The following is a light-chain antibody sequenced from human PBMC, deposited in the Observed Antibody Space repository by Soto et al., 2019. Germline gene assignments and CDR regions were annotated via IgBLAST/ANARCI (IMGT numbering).Light chain of an antibody. CDR1: QSVDKH. J-gene: IGKJ1*01. CDR2: GAS. V-gene: IGKV3-20*01. Sequence: EIVLTQSPATLSVSPGERATLSCRASQSVDKHLHWYQQKPGQAPRLLIYGASTRATAIPARFSGSGSGTDFTLTISRLEPEDFAVYYCQQYVSSPRTFGQGTKVDIK. CDR3: QQYVSSPRT.